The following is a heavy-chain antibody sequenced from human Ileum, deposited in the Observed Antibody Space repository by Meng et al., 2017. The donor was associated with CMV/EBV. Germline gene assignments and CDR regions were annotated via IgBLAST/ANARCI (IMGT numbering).Heavy chain of an antibody. Sequence: VPLQESGPGLVKPSEPLSLTCTVSGDSITSFYWSWIRQPAGKALEWIGRIYHGGSTNYNPSLKSRVTLSVDTSKNQFSMRLTSVTAADTAVYYCARGPGGFGDFNFDYWGQGTLVTVFS. J-gene: IGHJ4*02. CDR3: ARGPGGFGDFNFDY. D-gene: IGHD3-16*01. CDR1: GDSITSFY. V-gene: IGHV4-4*07. CDR2: IYHGGST.